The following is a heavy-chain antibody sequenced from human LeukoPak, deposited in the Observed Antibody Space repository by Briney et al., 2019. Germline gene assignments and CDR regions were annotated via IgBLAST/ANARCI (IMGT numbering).Heavy chain of an antibody. D-gene: IGHD2-2*01. Sequence: SETLSLTCAVYGGSFSGYYWSWIRQPPGKGLEWIGEINHSRSTHYNPSLKSRVTMSVDTSKNQLSLKLSSVTAADTAVYYCARGRYCSSTSCSNWFGPWGQGTLVTLSS. J-gene: IGHJ5*02. V-gene: IGHV4-34*01. CDR1: GGSFSGYY. CDR2: INHSRST. CDR3: ARGRYCSSTSCSNWFGP.